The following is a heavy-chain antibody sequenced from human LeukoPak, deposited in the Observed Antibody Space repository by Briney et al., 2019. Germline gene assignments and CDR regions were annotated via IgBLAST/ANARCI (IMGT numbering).Heavy chain of an antibody. CDR3: ARHSSGWSTNRLWFDP. D-gene: IGHD6-19*01. CDR2: IYYSGST. V-gene: IGHV4-39*01. CDR1: GGAISSSSYY. Sequence: PSETLSLTCTVSGGAISSSSYYWGWIRQPPGKGLEWIGSIYYSGSTYYNPSLKSRVTISVDTSKNQVSLNLSSVTAADTAVYYCARHSSGWSTNRLWFDPWGQGTLVTVSS. J-gene: IGHJ5*02.